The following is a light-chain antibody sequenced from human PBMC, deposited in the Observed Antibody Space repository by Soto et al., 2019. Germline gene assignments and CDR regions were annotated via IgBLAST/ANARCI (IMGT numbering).Light chain of an antibody. Sequence: EIVLTQSPATLAFSPGERATLSCRASQSVSTYLAWYQQKPGQAPRLLIYDASSRATGIPARFSGSGSGTDFTLAISSLEPEDFAVYYCQQRTKWPPTFGQGTKVEIK. J-gene: IGKJ1*01. CDR2: DAS. CDR1: QSVSTY. V-gene: IGKV3-11*01. CDR3: QQRTKWPPT.